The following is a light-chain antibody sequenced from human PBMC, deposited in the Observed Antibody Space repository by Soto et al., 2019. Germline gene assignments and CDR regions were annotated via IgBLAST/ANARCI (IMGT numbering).Light chain of an antibody. V-gene: IGKV3-20*01. CDR3: QQYASAPLA. J-gene: IGKJ4*01. CDR2: GAS. Sequence: EIVLTQSPGTLSLSPGERATLSCRASQSVSSSYLAWYQQKPGQAPRLLMFGASSRATGIPDRFSGSGSGTDFTLTISILEPEDFAVYYCQQYASAPLAFGGGTRV. CDR1: QSVSSSY.